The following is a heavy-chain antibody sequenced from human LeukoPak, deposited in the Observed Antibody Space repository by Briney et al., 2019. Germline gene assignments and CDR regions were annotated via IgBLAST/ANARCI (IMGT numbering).Heavy chain of an antibody. CDR2: INSDGSST. V-gene: IGHV3-74*01. J-gene: IGHJ3*02. Sequence: GGSLRLSCAASGFTFSSYWMHWVRQAPGKGLVWVSRINSDGSSTSYADSVKGRFTISRDNAQNTLYMQMNSLRAEDTAVYYCAREKDYGDNDAFDIWGQGTMVTVSS. CDR3: AREKDYGDNDAFDI. CDR1: GFTFSSYW. D-gene: IGHD4-17*01.